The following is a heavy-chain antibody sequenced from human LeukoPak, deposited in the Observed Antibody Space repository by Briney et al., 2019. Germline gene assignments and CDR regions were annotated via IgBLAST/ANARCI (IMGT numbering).Heavy chain of an antibody. CDR1: GGSFSGYY. J-gene: IGHJ3*02. Sequence: SETLSLTCAVYGGSFSGYYWSWIRQPPGKGLEWIGEINHSGSTNYNPSLKSRVTISVDTSRKQFSLKLSSVTAADTAVYYCARDLYGDYAFDIWGQGTLVTVSS. CDR3: ARDLYGDYAFDI. V-gene: IGHV4-34*01. D-gene: IGHD4-17*01. CDR2: INHSGST.